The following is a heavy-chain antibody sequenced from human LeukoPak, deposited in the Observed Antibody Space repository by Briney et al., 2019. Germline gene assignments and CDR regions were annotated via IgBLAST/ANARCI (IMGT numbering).Heavy chain of an antibody. CDR1: GGSISNYY. V-gene: IGHV4-59*08. D-gene: IGHD5-12*01. Sequence: PSETLSLTCTVSGGSISNYYLSWFRQPPGKELEWIGYIYYSGSTNYNPSLKSRVTISVDTSKNQFSLTLSSVTAADTAVYYCVRHRLVKGDIYWGQGTLVTVSS. CDR3: VRHRLVKGDIY. CDR2: IYYSGST. J-gene: IGHJ4*02.